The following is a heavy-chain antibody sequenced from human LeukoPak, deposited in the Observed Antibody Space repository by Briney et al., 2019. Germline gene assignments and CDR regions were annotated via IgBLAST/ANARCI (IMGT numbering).Heavy chain of an antibody. Sequence: GGSLRLSCAASGFTLSNYDMHWVRQVIGKGLEWVSAIGTAGDTWYPGSVKGRFTISRENAKNSLYLQMNGLSAGDTAVYYCARVGSSWPGGEDYWGQGTLVTVSS. J-gene: IGHJ4*02. CDR1: GFTLSNYD. V-gene: IGHV3-13*04. CDR3: ARVGSSWPGGEDY. CDR2: IGTAGDT. D-gene: IGHD6-13*01.